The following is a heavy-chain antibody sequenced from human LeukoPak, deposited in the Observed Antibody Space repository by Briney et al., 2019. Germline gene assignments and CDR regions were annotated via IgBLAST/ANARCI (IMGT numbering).Heavy chain of an antibody. CDR2: ISPRGT. CDR3: ASDSYSSIGYF. CDR1: GGSFTGYY. J-gene: IGHJ4*02. V-gene: IGHV4-34*01. Sequence: SETLSLSCVMYGGSFTGYYWSWIRQSPGKGLEWIGEISPRGTKYNPSLKSRVTISLDMTKNQFSLILSSETAADAAVYFCASDSYSSIGYFWSQGTLVTVSS. D-gene: IGHD6-13*01.